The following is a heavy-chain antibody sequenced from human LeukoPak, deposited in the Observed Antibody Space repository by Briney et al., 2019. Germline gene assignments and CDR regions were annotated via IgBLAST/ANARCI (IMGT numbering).Heavy chain of an antibody. D-gene: IGHD5-12*01. CDR3: TRVIVATKDY. V-gene: IGHV3-49*04. CDR2: IRSKNYGGTT. J-gene: IGHJ4*02. CDR1: GFTFGDYA. Sequence: GRSLRLSCTGSGFTFGDYAMNWVRQAPGKGLEWVGFIRSKNYGGTTEYAASVKGRFTISRDDSKSIAYLQMNSLKTEDTAVYYCTRVIVATKDYWGQGTLVTVSS.